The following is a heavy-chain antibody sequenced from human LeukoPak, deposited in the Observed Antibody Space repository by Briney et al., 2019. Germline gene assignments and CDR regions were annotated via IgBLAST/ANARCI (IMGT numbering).Heavy chain of an antibody. Sequence: TGGSLRLSCAASGFTFSDYYMSWIRQAPGKGLEWVSYISSSGTTIYYADSVKGRFTISRDNAKNSLYLQMNSLRAEDTAVYYCARDIRYYYDSSGYLIWGQGTLVTVSS. CDR1: GFTFSDYY. V-gene: IGHV3-11*04. CDR3: ARDIRYYYDSSGYLI. CDR2: ISSSGTTI. J-gene: IGHJ4*02. D-gene: IGHD3-22*01.